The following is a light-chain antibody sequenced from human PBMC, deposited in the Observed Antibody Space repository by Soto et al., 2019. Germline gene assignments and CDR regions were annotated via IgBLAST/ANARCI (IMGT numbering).Light chain of an antibody. J-gene: IGKJ1*01. CDR1: QGISSW. CDR3: QHHNSYSEA. Sequence: DIQMTQSPSTLSASVGDRVTITCRASQGISSWLAWYQQKPGKAPKLLIYKASTLKSGVPSRFSGSGSGTEFTLTISSLQPDDFATYYCQHHNSYSEAFGQGTKVDIK. V-gene: IGKV1-5*03. CDR2: KAS.